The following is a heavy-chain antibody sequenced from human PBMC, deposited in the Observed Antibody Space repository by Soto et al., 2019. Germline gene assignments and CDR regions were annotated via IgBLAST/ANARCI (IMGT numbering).Heavy chain of an antibody. CDR1: GFTFSSYS. D-gene: IGHD3-10*01. J-gene: IGHJ4*02. V-gene: IGHV3-21*01. CDR3: AREPSTYGFDY. Sequence: EVQLVESGGGLVKPGGSLRLSCAASGFTFSSYSISWVRQAPGKGLEWVSSISSSSRYIYYADSVKGQFTISRDNAKNSLYLHMNSLRAEDTAVYYCAREPSTYGFDYWGQGTLVTVSS. CDR2: ISSSSRYI.